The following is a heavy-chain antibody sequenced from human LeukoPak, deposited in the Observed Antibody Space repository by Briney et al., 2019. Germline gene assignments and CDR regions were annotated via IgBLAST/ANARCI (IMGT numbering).Heavy chain of an antibody. J-gene: IGHJ4*02. CDR2: ISSSGTYI. D-gene: IGHD3-9*01. Sequence: GGSLRLSCAASGFTFSRFSMNWVRQAPGKGLEWVSSISSSGTYIYYADSVKGRFTISRDSAKNSLYLQMNSLRAEDTAVYYCAKSPVRYFDWLSGVYFDYWGQGTLVTVSS. V-gene: IGHV3-21*04. CDR1: GFTFSRFS. CDR3: AKSPVRYFDWLSGVYFDY.